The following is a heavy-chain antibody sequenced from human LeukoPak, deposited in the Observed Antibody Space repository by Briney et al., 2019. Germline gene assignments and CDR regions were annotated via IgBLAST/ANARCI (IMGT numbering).Heavy chain of an antibody. Sequence: SGPALVKPTQTLTLTCTFSGFSLSTSGMCVSWIRQPPGKALEWIARIDWDDDKYYSTSLKTRLTISKDTSKNQVVLTMTNMDPVDTATYYCARGCYASGNYWFGYWGQGTLVTVSS. V-gene: IGHV2-70*10. CDR3: ARGCYASGNYWFGY. D-gene: IGHD3-10*01. CDR1: GFSLSTSGMC. J-gene: IGHJ4*02. CDR2: IDWDDDK.